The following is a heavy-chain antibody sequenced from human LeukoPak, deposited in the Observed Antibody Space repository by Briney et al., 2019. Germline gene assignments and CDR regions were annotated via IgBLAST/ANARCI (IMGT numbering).Heavy chain of an antibody. J-gene: IGHJ3*02. D-gene: IGHD6-19*01. CDR3: ARGTYSSGWYSPSAFDI. Sequence: SETLSLTCAVYGGSFSGYYWSWIRQPPGTGLEWIGEINHSGSTNYNPSLKSRVTISVDTSKNQFSLKLSSVTAADTAVYYCARGTYSSGWYSPSAFDIWGQGTMVTVSS. CDR2: INHSGST. V-gene: IGHV4-34*01. CDR1: GGSFSGYY.